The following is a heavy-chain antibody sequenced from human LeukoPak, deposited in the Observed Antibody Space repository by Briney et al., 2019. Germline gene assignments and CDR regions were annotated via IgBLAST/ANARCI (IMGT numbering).Heavy chain of an antibody. CDR3: ARSLPDSSGYYYDY. Sequence: PGRSLRLSCAASGFTFSSYGMHWVRQAPGKGLDWVAVIWYLGTTKYYADSVKGRFTISRDNSKTTLYLQMNSLRAEDTAVYYCARSLPDSSGYYYDYWGQGTVLTVSS. D-gene: IGHD3-22*01. V-gene: IGHV3-33*01. CDR1: GFTFSSYG. CDR2: IWYLGTTK. J-gene: IGHJ4*02.